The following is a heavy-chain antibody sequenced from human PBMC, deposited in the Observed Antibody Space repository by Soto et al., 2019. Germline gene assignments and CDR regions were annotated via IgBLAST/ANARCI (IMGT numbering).Heavy chain of an antibody. CDR1: GGSISSYY. CDR3: ARAPPWQLEMPKMDYYYGMDV. CDR2: IYYSGST. V-gene: IGHV4-59*01. Sequence: PSETLSLTCAVSGGSISSYYWSWIRQPPGKGLEWIGYIYYSGSTNYNPSLKSRVTISVDTFKNQFSLKLSSVTAADTAVYYCARAPPWQLEMPKMDYYYGMDVWGQGTTVTVSS. J-gene: IGHJ6*02. D-gene: IGHD6-6*01.